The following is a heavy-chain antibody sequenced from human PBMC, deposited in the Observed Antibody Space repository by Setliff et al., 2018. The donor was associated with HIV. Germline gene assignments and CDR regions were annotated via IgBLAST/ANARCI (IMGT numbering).Heavy chain of an antibody. CDR2: VHTSGTT. V-gene: IGHV4-61*09. CDR1: GGSIDGDSYY. CDR3: ARVSSSYYFLGAFDS. Sequence: SETLSLTCTVYGGSIDGDSYYWSWIRQAAGKGPEWVGHVHTSGTTNYNPSLRGRVTISLDRSKNQCSLKVDSATATDTAVYFCARVSSSYYFLGAFDSWGQGTLVTVSS. D-gene: IGHD2-15*01. J-gene: IGHJ4*02.